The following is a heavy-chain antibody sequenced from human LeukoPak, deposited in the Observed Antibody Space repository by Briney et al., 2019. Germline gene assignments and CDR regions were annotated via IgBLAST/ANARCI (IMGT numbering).Heavy chain of an antibody. CDR2: IWYDGNNK. CDR1: GFSFSSYG. Sequence: GGSLRLSCAASGFSFSSYGMHWVRQAPGKGLEWVAVIWYDGNNKYYADSVKGRFTISRDNSKNTLYLQMNSLRAEDTAVYYCARSTSSEYDIYHFDYWGQGTLVTVSS. J-gene: IGHJ4*02. CDR3: ARSTSSEYDIYHFDY. D-gene: IGHD3-9*01. V-gene: IGHV3-33*01.